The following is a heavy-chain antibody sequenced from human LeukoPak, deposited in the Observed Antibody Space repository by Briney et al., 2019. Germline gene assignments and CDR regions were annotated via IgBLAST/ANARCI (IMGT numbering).Heavy chain of an antibody. V-gene: IGHV3-30-3*01. Sequence: GGSLRLSCAASGFTFSSYAMHWVRQAPGKGLEWVAVISYDGSNKYYADSVKGRFTISRDSSKNTLYLQMNNLRAEDTAVYYCARDFYGDSSDWGQGTLVTVSS. D-gene: IGHD4-17*01. CDR1: GFTFSSYA. J-gene: IGHJ4*02. CDR2: ISYDGSNK. CDR3: ARDFYGDSSD.